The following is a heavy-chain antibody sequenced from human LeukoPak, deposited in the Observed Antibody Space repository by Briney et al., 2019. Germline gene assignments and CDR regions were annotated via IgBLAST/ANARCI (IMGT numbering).Heavy chain of an antibody. CDR3: ARGVLEWSKFRAGYYYYYMDV. CDR1: GFTFSSYA. D-gene: IGHD3-3*01. CDR2: ISYDGSNK. J-gene: IGHJ6*03. V-gene: IGHV3-30*04. Sequence: GGSLRLSCAASGFTFSSYAMHWVRQAPGKGLEWVAVISYDGSNKYYADSVKGRFTISRDNSKNTLYLQMNSLRAEDTAVYYCARGVLEWSKFRAGYYYYYMDVWGKGTTVTVSS.